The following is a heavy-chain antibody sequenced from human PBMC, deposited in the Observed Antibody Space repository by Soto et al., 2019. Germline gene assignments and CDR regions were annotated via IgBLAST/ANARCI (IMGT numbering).Heavy chain of an antibody. CDR2: IYWYDDK. J-gene: IGHJ6*02. CDR1: GFSLSTTGVG. Sequence: QITLKESGPTLVKPTQTLTLTCSFSGFSLSTTGVGVGWIRQPPGKALEWLALIYWYDDKRYNPSLNSRLTITKDTSKNQVVLAMTNMDPVDTATYYCVQSRCGGDCLQSYSSHSYYDLDVWGQGTTVTVSS. CDR3: VQSRCGGDCLQSYSSHSYYDLDV. V-gene: IGHV2-5*01. D-gene: IGHD2-21*02.